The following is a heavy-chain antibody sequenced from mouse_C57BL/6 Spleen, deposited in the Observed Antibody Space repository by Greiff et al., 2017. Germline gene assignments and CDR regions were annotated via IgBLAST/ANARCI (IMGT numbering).Heavy chain of an antibody. J-gene: IGHJ1*03. V-gene: IGHV5-16*01. D-gene: IGHD2-1*01. CDR3: TRARVYYGNYWYFDV. Sequence: EVKLVESEGGLVQPGSSMKLSCTASGFTLSDYYMAWVRLVTEKGLELVANINYDGSSTYYLDSLKSRFIISGDNAKNILYLQMSSLMSEDTATYYCTRARVYYGNYWYFDVWGTGTTGTVSS. CDR1: GFTLSDYY. CDR2: INYDGSST.